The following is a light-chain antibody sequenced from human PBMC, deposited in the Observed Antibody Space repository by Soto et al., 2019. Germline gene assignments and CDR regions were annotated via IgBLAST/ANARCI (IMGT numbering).Light chain of an antibody. J-gene: IGLJ3*02. Sequence: QSVLTQPPSVSGTPGQRVTISCTGSSSNIGSGYDVHWYQQLPGTAPKLLIYGNNNRPSGVPDRFSGSKSGASASLAITGLQAEDEGDYYCPSHDRSLSASVFGGGTKLTVL. V-gene: IGLV1-40*01. CDR1: SSNIGSGYD. CDR2: GNN. CDR3: PSHDRSLSASV.